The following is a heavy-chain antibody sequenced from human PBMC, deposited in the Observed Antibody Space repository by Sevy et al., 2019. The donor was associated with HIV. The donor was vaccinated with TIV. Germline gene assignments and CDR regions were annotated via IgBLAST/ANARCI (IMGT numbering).Heavy chain of an antibody. CDR3: AREPYFFDKSGYYWDY. CDR2: VYHTGGT. CDR1: GVSVSSDTYY. V-gene: IGHV4-61*01. D-gene: IGHD3-22*01. Sequence: SETLSLTCAVSGVSVSSDTYYWSWIRQPPGKGLEWIGYVYHTGGTNYSPSFKGRVTISVDTSKNQFSLRLFSVAAADTAVYYCAREPYFFDKSGYYWDYWGQGALVTVSS. J-gene: IGHJ4*02.